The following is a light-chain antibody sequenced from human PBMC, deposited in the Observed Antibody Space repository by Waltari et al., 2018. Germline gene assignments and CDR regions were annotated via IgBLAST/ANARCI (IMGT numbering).Light chain of an antibody. CDR1: QSVGRY. J-gene: IGKJ2*01. V-gene: IGKV1-39*01. CDR3: QQSEGIPYT. CDR2: LTS. Sequence: DNQMTQSPSSLSASVGDRVTISCRASQSVGRYLNWYQQKPGEAPKLLIYLTSHLEGGVPPRFSGSGSETDFTLTISSLQPEDFATYHCQQSEGIPYTFGQGTKLEL.